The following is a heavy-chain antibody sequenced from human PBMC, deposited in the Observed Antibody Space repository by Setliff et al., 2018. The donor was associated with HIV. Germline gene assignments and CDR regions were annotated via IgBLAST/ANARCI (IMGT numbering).Heavy chain of an antibody. CDR3: ARDEGRATGSWWDQSASWYLNY. V-gene: IGHV4-4*07. CDR2: ISAAGTI. CDR1: GGSISSYY. Sequence: TSETLSLTCTVSGGSISSYYRSWIRQPAGKRLEFIGRISAAGTINYNPSLRSRVTLSVDTSENQFSLTVNSVTAADTAMYFCARDEGRATGSWWDQSASWYLNYWGHGILVTVSS. D-gene: IGHD6-13*01. J-gene: IGHJ4*01.